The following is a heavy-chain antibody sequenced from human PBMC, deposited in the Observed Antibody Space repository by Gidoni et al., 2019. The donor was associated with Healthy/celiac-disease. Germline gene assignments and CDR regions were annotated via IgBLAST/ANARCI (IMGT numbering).Heavy chain of an antibody. J-gene: IGHJ6*02. CDR1: GGSFSGYY. CDR3: ARGLVTMVQGVIIRNYYYYGMDV. Sequence: QVQLQQWGAGLLKPSETLSLTCAVYGGSFSGYYWSWIRQPPGKGLEWIGEINHSGSTNYNPSLKSRVTISVDTSKNQFSLKLSSVTAADTAVYYCARGLVTMVQGVIIRNYYYYGMDVWGQGTTVTVSS. D-gene: IGHD3-10*01. V-gene: IGHV4-34*01. CDR2: INHSGST.